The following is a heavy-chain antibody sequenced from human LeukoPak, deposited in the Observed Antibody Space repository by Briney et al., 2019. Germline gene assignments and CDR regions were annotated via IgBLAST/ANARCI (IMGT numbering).Heavy chain of an antibody. CDR1: GFTFSSYW. V-gene: IGHV3-74*01. Sequence: PGGSLRLSCAASGFTFSSYWMHWVRHAPGKGLVWVSRINSDGSSTSYADSVKGRFTISRDNAKNTLYLQMNSLRAEDTAVYYYARAGEVPGIVATIGTPDYWGQGTLVTVSS. CDR2: INSDGSST. J-gene: IGHJ4*02. CDR3: ARAGEVPGIVATIGTPDY. D-gene: IGHD5-12*01.